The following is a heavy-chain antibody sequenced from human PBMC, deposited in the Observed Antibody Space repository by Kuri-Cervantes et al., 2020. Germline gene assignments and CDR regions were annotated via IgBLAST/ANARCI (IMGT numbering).Heavy chain of an antibody. V-gene: IGHV3-48*01. CDR2: ISSSSSSI. Sequence: GESLKISCAASGFTFRSYSMNWVRQAPGKGLEWVSYISSSSSSIYYADSVKGRFTISRDNAKNSLYLQMNSLRVEDTAVYYCARVGIGSAIWSGDVPGGQGTLVTVSS. D-gene: IGHD3-10*01. CDR3: ARVGIGSAIWSGDVP. CDR1: GFTFRSYS. J-gene: IGHJ4*02.